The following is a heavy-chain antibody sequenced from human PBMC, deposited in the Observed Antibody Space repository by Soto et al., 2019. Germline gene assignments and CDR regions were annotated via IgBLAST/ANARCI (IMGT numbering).Heavy chain of an antibody. CDR1: SVSIISGGYY. D-gene: IGHD5-18*01. J-gene: IGHJ4*02. V-gene: IGHV4-31*03. CDR2: IYYSGST. CDR3: ARDMSGLHYFDY. Sequence: PSETLSLTCTVSSVSIISGGYYWSLIRQHPGKGLEWIGYIYYSGSTYYNPSLKSRVTISVDTSKNQFSLKLSSVTAADTAVYYCARDMSGLHYFDYWGQGTLVTVSS.